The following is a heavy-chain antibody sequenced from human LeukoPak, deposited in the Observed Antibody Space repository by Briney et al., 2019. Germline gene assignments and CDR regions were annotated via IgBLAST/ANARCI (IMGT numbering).Heavy chain of an antibody. D-gene: IGHD2-2*01. J-gene: IGHJ6*03. CDR1: GGTFSSYA. CDR3: ARGSLDIVVVPAAMSDYYYYYMDV. CDR2: IIPIFGTA. V-gene: IGHV1-69*13. Sequence: PRASVKVSCKASGGTFSSYAISWVRQAPGQGLEWMGGIIPIFGTANYAQKFQGRVTITADESTSTAYMELSSLRSEDTAVYYCARGSLDIVVVPAAMSDYYYYYMDVWGKGTTVTVSS.